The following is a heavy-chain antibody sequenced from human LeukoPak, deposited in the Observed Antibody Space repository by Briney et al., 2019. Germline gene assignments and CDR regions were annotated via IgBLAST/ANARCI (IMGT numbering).Heavy chain of an antibody. J-gene: IGHJ6*04. CDR2: IYYSGST. D-gene: IGHD1-1*01. CDR3: ARLEPGYYCYGMDV. Sequence: SETLSLTCTVSGGSISSYYWSWIRQPPGKGLEWIGYIYYSGSTNYNPSLKSRVTISVDTSKNQFSLKLSSVTAADTAVYYCARLEPGYYCYGMDVWGKGTTVTVSS. CDR1: GGSISSYY. V-gene: IGHV4-59*01.